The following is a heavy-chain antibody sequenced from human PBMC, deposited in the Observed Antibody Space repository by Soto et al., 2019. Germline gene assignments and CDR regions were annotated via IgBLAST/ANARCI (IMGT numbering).Heavy chain of an antibody. CDR1: GYTFTGYY. V-gene: IGHV1-2*04. J-gene: IGHJ5*02. CDR3: ARDLSDRSAGDNRLAP. D-gene: IGHD6-25*01. Sequence: ASVKVSCKASGYTFTGYYMHWVRQAPGQGLEWMGWINPNSGGTNYAQKFQGWVTMTRDTSISTAYMELSRLRSDDTAVYYCARDLSDRSAGDNRLAPWGQGTLVTVSS. CDR2: INPNSGGT.